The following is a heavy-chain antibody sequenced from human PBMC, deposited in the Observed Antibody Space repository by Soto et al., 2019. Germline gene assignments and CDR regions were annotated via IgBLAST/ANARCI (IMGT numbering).Heavy chain of an antibody. CDR1: GYSFTSYW. CDR2: IDPSDSYT. Sequence: ESLKISCKGSGYSFTSYWISWVRQMPGKGLEWMGRIDPSDSYTNYSPSFQGHVTISADKSISTAYLQWSSLKASDTAMYYCARSPYYYDSSGLNWFDPWGQGTLVTVSS. D-gene: IGHD3-22*01. J-gene: IGHJ5*02. V-gene: IGHV5-10-1*01. CDR3: ARSPYYYDSSGLNWFDP.